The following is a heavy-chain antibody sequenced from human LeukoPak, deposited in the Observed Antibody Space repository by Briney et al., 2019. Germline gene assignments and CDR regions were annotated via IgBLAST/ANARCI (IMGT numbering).Heavy chain of an antibody. D-gene: IGHD3-9*01. J-gene: IGHJ4*02. Sequence: GGSLRLSCAASGFTISNYNMDWVRQAPGKGLEWISYISTSGIIYYADSVRGRFTISRDNAKNSLYLQMNSLRDEDTAVYYCAGGTGFIIKDWGQGTLVTVSS. V-gene: IGHV3-48*02. CDR2: ISTSGII. CDR3: AGGTGFIIKD. CDR1: GFTISNYN.